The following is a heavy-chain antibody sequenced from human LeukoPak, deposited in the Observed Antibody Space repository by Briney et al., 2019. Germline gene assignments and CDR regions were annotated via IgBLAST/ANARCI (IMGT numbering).Heavy chain of an antibody. J-gene: IGHJ5*02. Sequence: ASVKVSCKVSGYTLTELSMHWVRQAPGKGLEWMGGFDPEDGETIYAQKFQGRVTMTEDTSTDTAYMELSSLRSEDTAVYYCATRRRGIAVAGPVNNWFDPWGQGTLVTVSS. CDR1: GYTLTELS. CDR2: FDPEDGET. CDR3: ATRRRGIAVAGPVNNWFDP. V-gene: IGHV1-24*01. D-gene: IGHD6-19*01.